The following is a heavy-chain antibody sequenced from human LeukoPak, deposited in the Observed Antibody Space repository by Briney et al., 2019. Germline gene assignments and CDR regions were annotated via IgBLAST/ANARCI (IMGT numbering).Heavy chain of an antibody. V-gene: IGHV4-59*01. CDR1: GGSISSYY. CDR3: ARGVNWIDP. CDR2: ISYSGTT. Sequence: SETLSLTCTVSGGSISSYYWSWIRQPPGKGLEWIGYISYSGTTNYNPSLKSRVTISIDTSKNQFSLKLSSVTAADTAVYYCARGVNWIDPWGQETLVTVSS. D-gene: IGHD6-13*01. J-gene: IGHJ5*02.